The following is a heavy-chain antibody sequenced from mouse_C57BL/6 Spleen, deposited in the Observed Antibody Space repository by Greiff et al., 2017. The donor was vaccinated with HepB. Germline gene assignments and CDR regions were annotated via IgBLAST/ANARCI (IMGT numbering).Heavy chain of an antibody. D-gene: IGHD1-1*01. V-gene: IGHV1-82*01. J-gene: IGHJ4*01. CDR2: IYPGDGDT. Sequence: VQLQQSGPELVKPGASVKISCKASGYAFSSSWMNWVKQRPGKGLEWIGRIYPGDGDTNYNGKFKGKATLTADKSYSTAYMQLSSLTSEDSAVYFCARGIFYYGSSYPAMGYCGQGTSVTVSS. CDR1: GYAFSSSW. CDR3: ARGIFYYGSSYPAMGY.